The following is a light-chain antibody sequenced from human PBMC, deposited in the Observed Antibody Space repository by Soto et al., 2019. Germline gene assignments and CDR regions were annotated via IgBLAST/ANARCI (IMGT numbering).Light chain of an antibody. J-gene: IGKJ4*01. CDR2: AAS. V-gene: IGKV1-6*01. CDR3: LQDYNFPLT. Sequence: AIQMTQSPSSLSASVGDRVTITCRASQDIGNDLAWYQQRPGKAPKLLIYAASSLQSGDPSRFSGSGSGTDFTLTISSLQPGDFATYYCLQDYNFPLTFGGGTKVEIK. CDR1: QDIGND.